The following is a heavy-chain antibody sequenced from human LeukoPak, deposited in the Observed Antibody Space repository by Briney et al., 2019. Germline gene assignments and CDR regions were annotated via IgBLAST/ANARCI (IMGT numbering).Heavy chain of an antibody. CDR1: GFTFSSFT. Sequence: GGPLRLSCAASGFTFSSFTMNWVRQAPGQGLEWVSCISRGGDYIYYADSVGGRFTISRDNAKKTVHLQMNSLRAEDTAVYYCAREEDSSAIRASYGMDVWGQGTAVTVSS. J-gene: IGHJ6*02. CDR2: ISRGGDYI. V-gene: IGHV3-21*01. CDR3: AREEDSSAIRASYGMDV. D-gene: IGHD6-19*01.